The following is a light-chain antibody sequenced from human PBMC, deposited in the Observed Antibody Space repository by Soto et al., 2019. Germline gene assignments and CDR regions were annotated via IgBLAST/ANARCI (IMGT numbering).Light chain of an antibody. Sequence: IQLTQSPSSLSASVGDRVSITCRASQDIKTYLAWYQQKQGKAPKLLISGSFTLQSGVPSRFNGSGSGTDFTLTISRLQPEDFATYYCQHLNNYPPFTFGPGTKVDLE. CDR3: QHLNNYPPFT. CDR1: QDIKTY. J-gene: IGKJ3*01. CDR2: GSF. V-gene: IGKV1-9*01.